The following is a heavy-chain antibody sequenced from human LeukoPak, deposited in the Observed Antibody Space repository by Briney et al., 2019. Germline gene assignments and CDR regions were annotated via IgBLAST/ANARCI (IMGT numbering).Heavy chain of an antibody. Sequence: SQTLSLTCAIFGDSVSSNSAAWNWIRQSPSRGLEWLGRTYYRSKWYDDYAVSVRSRITINPDTSKNQFSLRLNSVTAADTAVYYCARYGGSGDTRGYFDYWGQGTLVTVSS. J-gene: IGHJ4*02. V-gene: IGHV6-1*01. CDR1: GDSVSSNSAA. CDR3: ARYGGSGDTRGYFDY. CDR2: TYYRSKWYD. D-gene: IGHD2-21*02.